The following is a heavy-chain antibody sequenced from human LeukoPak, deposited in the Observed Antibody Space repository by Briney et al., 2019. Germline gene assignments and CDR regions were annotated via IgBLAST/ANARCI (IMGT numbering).Heavy chain of an antibody. Sequence: SETLSLTCTVSGGSISSSSYYWGWIRQPPGKGLEWIGSIYYSGRTYYNPSLKSRVTISVDTSKNQFSLKLSSVTAADTAVYYCARHSPYSWELHETYFDYWGQGTLVTVSS. CDR3: ARHSPYSWELHETYFDY. CDR1: GGSISSSSYY. D-gene: IGHD1-26*01. V-gene: IGHV4-39*01. CDR2: IYYSGRT. J-gene: IGHJ4*02.